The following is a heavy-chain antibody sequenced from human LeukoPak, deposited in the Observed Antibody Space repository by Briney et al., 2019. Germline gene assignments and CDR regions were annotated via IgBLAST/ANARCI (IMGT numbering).Heavy chain of an antibody. D-gene: IGHD4-17*01. CDR3: ARDSSYGEVDYYYGMDV. J-gene: IGHJ6*02. V-gene: IGHV1-2*04. CDR1: GYTFTGYY. Sequence: ASVKVSCKASGYTFTGYYMHWVRQAPGQGLEWMGWINPNSGGTNYAQKFQGWVTMTRDTSISTAYMELSSLRSEDTAVYYCARDSSYGEVDYYYGMDVWGQGTTVTVSS. CDR2: INPNSGGT.